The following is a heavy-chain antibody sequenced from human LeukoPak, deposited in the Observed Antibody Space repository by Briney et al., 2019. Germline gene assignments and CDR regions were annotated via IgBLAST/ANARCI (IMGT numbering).Heavy chain of an antibody. J-gene: IGHJ4*02. V-gene: IGHV3-23*01. D-gene: IGHD3-10*01. CDR2: IGGSGDFT. Sequence: GGSLRLSCAASGFTFSSYAMRWVRQAPGKGLEWVSAIGGSGDFTYYAEYVKGRFTISRDNSKKTLYLQMNSLRAEDTAVYYCAKADRGWGVITKDWGQGTLVTVSS. CDR3: AKADRGWGVITKD. CDR1: GFTFSSYA.